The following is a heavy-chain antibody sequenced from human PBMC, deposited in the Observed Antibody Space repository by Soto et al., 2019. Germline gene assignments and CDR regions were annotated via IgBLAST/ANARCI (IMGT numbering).Heavy chain of an antibody. D-gene: IGHD3-16*01. J-gene: IGHJ4*02. CDR3: AGPGEQNSY. CDR2: IYSSGST. V-gene: IGHV3-66*01. CDR1: GFTVSSNH. Sequence: EVQLVESGGGLVQPGGSLRLSCAASGFTVSSNHMSWVHQAPGKGLEWVSLIYSSGSTYYADSVKGRFTFSRDNSKNTLYLQMSNLRAEDTAVYYCAGPGEQNSYWGPGTLVTVSS.